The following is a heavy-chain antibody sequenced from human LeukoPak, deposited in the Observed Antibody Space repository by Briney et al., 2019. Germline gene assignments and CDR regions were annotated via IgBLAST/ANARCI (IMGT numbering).Heavy chain of an antibody. V-gene: IGHV4-39*01. J-gene: IGHJ4*02. CDR1: GGSMSSSSYY. D-gene: IGHD2-8*02. CDR3: ARHPSFHSVVYDFDY. Sequence: PAETLSLTCTVSGGSMSSSSYYWGWIRQPPGKGLEWIGSIYYLGSSHYNPSLKSRVTISVDTSKNQFSLKVSSVTAADTAVYYCARHPSFHSVVYDFDYWGQGTLV. CDR2: IYYLGSS.